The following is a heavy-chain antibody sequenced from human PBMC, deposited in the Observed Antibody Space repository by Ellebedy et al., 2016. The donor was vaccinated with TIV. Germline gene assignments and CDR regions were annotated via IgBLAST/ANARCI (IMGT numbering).Heavy chain of an antibody. J-gene: IGHJ3*01. CDR2: ISNEGSTR. CDR1: GFTFSTYG. D-gene: IGHD1-26*01. Sequence: GESLKISCEASGFTFSTYGMHWVRQAPGKGLEWVAFISNEGSTRYNTYSVKGRFPISRDNSKNTLYLQMDRLRAEDTAVYYCAKDIDSGSYYLDASDVWGQGTKVTVSS. CDR3: AKDIDSGSYYLDASDV. V-gene: IGHV3-30*18.